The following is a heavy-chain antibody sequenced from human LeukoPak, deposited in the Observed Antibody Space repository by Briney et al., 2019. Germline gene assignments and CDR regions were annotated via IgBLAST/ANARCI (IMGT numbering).Heavy chain of an antibody. CDR3: ARRRLGYYYYYMDV. V-gene: IGHV1-8*01. Sequence: GASVKVSCKASGYTFTSYDINWVRQATGQGLEWMGWMNPNSGNTGYAQKFQGRVTMTRNTSISTAYMALSSLRSEDAPVYYCARRRLGYYYYYMDVWGKGTTVTVSS. CDR1: GYTFTSYD. J-gene: IGHJ6*03. CDR2: MNPNSGNT.